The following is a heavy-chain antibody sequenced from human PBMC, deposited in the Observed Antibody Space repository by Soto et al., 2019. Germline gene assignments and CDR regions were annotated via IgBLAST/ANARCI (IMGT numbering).Heavy chain of an antibody. CDR3: ARGGNTDYYGMDV. D-gene: IGHD2-15*01. V-gene: IGHV3-21*01. CDR2: ITSSSSYI. J-gene: IGHJ6*02. CDR1: GFTFSSYS. Sequence: PGGSLRLSCAASGFTFSSYSMNWVRQAPGKGLEWVSSITSSSSYIYYADSVKGRFTISRDNAKNSLYLQMNSLRAEDTAVYYCARGGNTDYYGMDVWGQGTTVTVSS.